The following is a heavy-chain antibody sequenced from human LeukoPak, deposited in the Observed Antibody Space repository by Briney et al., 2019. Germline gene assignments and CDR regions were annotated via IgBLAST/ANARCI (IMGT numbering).Heavy chain of an antibody. CDR2: IYYSGST. D-gene: IGHD3-10*01. V-gene: IGHV4-39*01. CDR3: ARLTMVGGFDP. J-gene: IGHJ5*02. Sequence: PSETLSLTCTVSGGSISSSSYYWGWIRQPPVKGLEWIGSIYYSGSTYYNPSLKSRVTISVDTSKNQFSLKLSSVTAADTAVYYCARLTMVGGFDPWGQGTLVTVSS. CDR1: GGSISSSSYY.